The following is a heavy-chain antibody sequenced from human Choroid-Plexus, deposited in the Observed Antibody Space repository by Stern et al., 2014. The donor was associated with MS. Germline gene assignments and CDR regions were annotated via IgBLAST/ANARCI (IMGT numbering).Heavy chain of an antibody. J-gene: IGHJ5*02. V-gene: IGHV3-30*18. CDR2: VSHDGSYK. CDR1: GFTFGSCA. D-gene: IGHD2/OR15-2a*01. Sequence: VQLEESGGGVVKPGRPLRLSCVASGFTFGSCAMHWVRQAPGQGLEWVGGVSHDGSYKYYADSVKGRFTISRDNSQNTLYMQMSSLRPEDTAVYYCAKDRQYLTYFFDHWGQGSLVTVSS. CDR3: AKDRQYLTYFFDH.